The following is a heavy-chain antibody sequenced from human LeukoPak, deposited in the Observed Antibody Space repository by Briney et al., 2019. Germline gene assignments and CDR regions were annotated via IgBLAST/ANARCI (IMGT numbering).Heavy chain of an antibody. CDR3: ARARRDCRSTSCRRYRFYSYMDV. D-gene: IGHD2-2*01. V-gene: IGHV4-4*07. CDR1: GVSFSTYY. CDR2: IYTSGST. J-gene: IGHJ6*03. Sequence: PSETLSLTCTVSGVSFSTYYWSWIRQPAGKGLEWSGRIYTSGSTNYNPSLKSRVTMSVDTSKNQYSLKLSSVTAADTAAYYCARARRDCRSTSCRRYRFYSYMDVWGKGTTVTVSS.